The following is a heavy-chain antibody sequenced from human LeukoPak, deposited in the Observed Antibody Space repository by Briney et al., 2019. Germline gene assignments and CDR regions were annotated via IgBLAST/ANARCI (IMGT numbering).Heavy chain of an antibody. V-gene: IGHV1-69*13. CDR2: IIPIFGTA. D-gene: IGHD3-10*01. J-gene: IGHJ4*02. CDR1: GGTLSSYA. CDR3: ARESDYYGSGSYIPLDY. Sequence: GASVKVSCEASGGTLSSYAISWVRQAPGQGLEWLGGIIPIFGTANYAQKFQGRVTITADEFTSTAYMELSSLRSDHTAVYYCARESDYYGSGSYIPLDYWGQGTLVTVSS.